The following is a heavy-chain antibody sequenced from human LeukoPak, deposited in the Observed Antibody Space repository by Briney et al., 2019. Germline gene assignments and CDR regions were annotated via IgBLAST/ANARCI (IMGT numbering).Heavy chain of an antibody. CDR1: GFSFSNYA. J-gene: IGHJ4*02. CDR2: ISGRDDST. Sequence: GGSLRLSCAASGFSFSNYAMSWVRQVPGKGLEWVSAISGRDDSTYYADSVKGRFTISRDTSKNMLYLQMNSLRAEDTAVYYCAKWGDYDVLTGYYDSDYWGQGTLVTVSS. D-gene: IGHD3-9*01. V-gene: IGHV3-23*01. CDR3: AKWGDYDVLTGYYDSDY.